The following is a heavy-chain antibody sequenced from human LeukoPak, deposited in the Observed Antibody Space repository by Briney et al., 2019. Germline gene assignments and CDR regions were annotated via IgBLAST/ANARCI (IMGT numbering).Heavy chain of an antibody. Sequence: ASVKVSCKASGYTFTSYGISWVRQAPGQGLEWMGWISAYNGNTNHAQKLQGRVTMTTDTSTSTAYMELRSLRSDDTAVYYCARSARPSLIVVVTSYYYYYMDVWGKGTTVTISS. V-gene: IGHV1-18*01. CDR2: ISAYNGNT. D-gene: IGHD2-21*02. CDR3: ARSARPSLIVVVTSYYYYYMDV. CDR1: GYTFTSYG. J-gene: IGHJ6*03.